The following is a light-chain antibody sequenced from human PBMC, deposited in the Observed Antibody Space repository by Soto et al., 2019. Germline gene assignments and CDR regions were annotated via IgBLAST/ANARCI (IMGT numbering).Light chain of an antibody. V-gene: IGKV1-39*01. CDR3: QQSDSTPWT. Sequence: DIQMTQSPASLSASVGDRVTMTCRASRSISRYLSWCQQKPGKAPNLLIFDTSTLQSGVPSRFSGSGSGTDFSLTISSLQPEDVATYYWQQSDSTPWTVGQGTKVEV. CDR1: RSISRY. J-gene: IGKJ1*01. CDR2: DTS.